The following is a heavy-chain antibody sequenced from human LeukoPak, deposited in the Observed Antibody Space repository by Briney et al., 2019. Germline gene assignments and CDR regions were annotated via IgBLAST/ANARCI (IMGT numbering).Heavy chain of an antibody. CDR2: INHSGST. CDR1: GGSFSGYY. V-gene: IGHV4-34*01. J-gene: IGHJ4*02. D-gene: IGHD3-22*01. Sequence: SETLSLTCAVYGGSFSGYYWSWIRQPPGKGLEWIGEINHSGSTNYNPSLKNRVTISVDTSKNQFSLKLSSVTAADTAVYYCARQRRALYYYDSSGQFLFDYWGQGTLVTVSS. CDR3: ARQRRALYYYDSSGQFLFDY.